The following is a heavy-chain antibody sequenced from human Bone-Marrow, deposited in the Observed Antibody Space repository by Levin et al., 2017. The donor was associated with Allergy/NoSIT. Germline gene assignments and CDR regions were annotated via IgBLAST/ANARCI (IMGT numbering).Heavy chain of an antibody. CDR2: IYYTGSS. CDR1: GGSISGDYFY. J-gene: IGHJ3*02. CDR3: ARVACDGGGCRVNHGLDI. D-gene: IGHD2-15*01. V-gene: IGHV4-39*07. Sequence: SETLSLTCTVSGGSISGDYFYWAWIRQPPGKGLEWIGSIYYTGSSYSNPSLKSRVTISVDTSKTQFSLKLTSVTAADPAVYYCARVACDGGGCRVNHGLDIWGQGTMVTVSS.